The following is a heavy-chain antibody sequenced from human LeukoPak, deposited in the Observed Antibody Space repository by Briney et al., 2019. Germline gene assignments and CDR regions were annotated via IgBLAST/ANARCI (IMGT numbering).Heavy chain of an antibody. D-gene: IGHD1-26*01. V-gene: IGHV1-46*01. Sequence: ASVKVSCKGSGYTFTSCYMHWVRQAPGQGLEWMGIINPSGGSTSYAQKFQGRVTMTRDTSTSTVYMELSSLRSEDTAVYYCAIGKWELLPPAYWGQGTLVTVSS. CDR1: GYTFTSCY. CDR2: INPSGGST. CDR3: AIGKWELLPPAY. J-gene: IGHJ4*02.